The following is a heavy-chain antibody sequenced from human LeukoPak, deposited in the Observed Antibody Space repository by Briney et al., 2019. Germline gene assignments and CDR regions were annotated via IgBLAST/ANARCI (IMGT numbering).Heavy chain of an antibody. CDR2: IYYSESP. CDR3: ARSDRDLWYFHL. V-gene: IGHV4-59*01. J-gene: IGHJ2*01. CDR1: GGSISSYY. Sequence: SETLSLTCTVSGGSISSYYWSWIRQRPGKGLEWIGNIYYSESPNYNPSLKSRVTISVDMSKKQFSLRLSSVTAADTAVYYCARSDRDLWYFHLWGRGTLVTVSS.